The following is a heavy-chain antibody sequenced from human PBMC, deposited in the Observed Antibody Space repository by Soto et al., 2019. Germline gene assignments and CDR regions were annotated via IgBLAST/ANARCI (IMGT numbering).Heavy chain of an antibody. CDR2: INHSGST. J-gene: IGHJ4*02. CDR3: ARDQGGGGYSGYSDY. CDR1: GGSFSGYY. Sequence: PSETLSLTCAVYGGSFSGYYWSWIRQPPGKGLEWIGEINHSGSTNYNPSLKSRVTISVDTSKNQFSLKLSSVTAADTAVYYCARDQGGGGYSGYSDYWGQGTLVTVSS. V-gene: IGHV4-34*01. D-gene: IGHD5-12*01.